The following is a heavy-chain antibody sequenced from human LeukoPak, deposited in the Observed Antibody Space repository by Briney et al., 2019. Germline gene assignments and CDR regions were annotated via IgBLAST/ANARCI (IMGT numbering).Heavy chain of an antibody. J-gene: IGHJ6*02. CDR2: ISSSGSTI. CDR3: ARGGSRGMDV. D-gene: IGHD1-26*01. CDR1: GFTFSSYE. Sequence: GGSLRLSCATSGFTFSSYEMNWVRQAPGKGLEWVSYISSSGSTIYYADSVKGRFTISRDNAKNSLYLQMNSLRAEDTAVYYCARGGSRGMDVWGQGTTVTVSS. V-gene: IGHV3-48*03.